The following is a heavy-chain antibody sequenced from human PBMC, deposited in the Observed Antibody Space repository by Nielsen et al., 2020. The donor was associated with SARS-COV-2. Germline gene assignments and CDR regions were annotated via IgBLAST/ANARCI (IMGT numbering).Heavy chain of an antibody. CDR3: AVDSSGWYGDY. V-gene: IGHV3-33*01. CDR2: IWYDGSNK. D-gene: IGHD6-19*01. CDR1: GFTFSSYG. Sequence: GESLKISCAASGFTFSSYGMHWVRQAPGKGLEWVAVIWYDGSNKYYADSVKGRFTISRDNSKNTLYLQMNSLRADDTAVYYCAVDSSGWYGDYWGQGTLVTVSS. J-gene: IGHJ4*02.